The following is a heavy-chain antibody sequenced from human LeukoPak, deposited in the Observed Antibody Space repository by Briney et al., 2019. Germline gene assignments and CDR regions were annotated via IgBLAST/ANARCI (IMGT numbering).Heavy chain of an antibody. CDR2: ISSGSTYI. Sequence: GRSLRLSCAVSGFTFSSYGMNWVRQAPGRGLEWVSSISSGSTYIYYAGSVKGRFTISRDNGKNSLYLQMNSLRAEDTAVYYCARDKLAYCGGDCYPDAWGQGTLVTVSS. CDR1: GFTFSSYG. V-gene: IGHV3-21*01. J-gene: IGHJ5*02. CDR3: ARDKLAYCGGDCYPDA. D-gene: IGHD2-21*02.